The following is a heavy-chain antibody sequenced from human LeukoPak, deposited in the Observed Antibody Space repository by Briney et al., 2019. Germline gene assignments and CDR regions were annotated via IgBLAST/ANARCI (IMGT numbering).Heavy chain of an antibody. D-gene: IGHD1-26*01. J-gene: IGHJ4*02. CDR3: ARGRRGSYYHFDY. CDR2: ISGSGGST. Sequence: GGSLRLSCAASGFTFSSYAMSWVRQAPGKGLEWVSAISGSGGSTYYADSVKGRFTISRDNSKNTLYLQMNSLRAGDTAVYYCARGRRGSYYHFDYWGQGTLVTVSS. V-gene: IGHV3-23*01. CDR1: GFTFSSYA.